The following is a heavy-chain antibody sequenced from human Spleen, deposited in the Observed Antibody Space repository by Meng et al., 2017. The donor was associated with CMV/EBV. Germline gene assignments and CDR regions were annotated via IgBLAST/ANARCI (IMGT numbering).Heavy chain of an antibody. V-gene: IGHV4-59*12. D-gene: IGHD5-12*01. CDR1: GAPISTYY. CDR2: LYYSGST. Sequence: SETLSLTCTVSGAPISTYYWSWIRQPPGKGLEWIGDLYYSGSTYYNPSLKSRVTISVDTSKNQFSLKLSSVTAADTAVYYCARAAYRGYDRIITWLDPWGQGTLVTVPQ. CDR3: ARAAYRGYDRIITWLDP. J-gene: IGHJ5*02.